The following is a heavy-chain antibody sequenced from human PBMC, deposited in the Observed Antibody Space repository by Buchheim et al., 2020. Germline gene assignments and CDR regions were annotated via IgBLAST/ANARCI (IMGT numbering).Heavy chain of an antibody. D-gene: IGHD6-13*01. CDR1: GGTFSSYA. J-gene: IGHJ4*02. Sequence: QVQLVQSGAEVKKPGSSVKVSCKASGGTFSSYAISWVRQAPGQGLEWMGRINPNSGGTNYAQKFQGRVTMTRDTSISTAYMELSRLRSDDTAVYYCARDSQPIAAAAAPFDYWGQGTL. CDR3: ARDSQPIAAAAAPFDY. CDR2: INPNSGGT. V-gene: IGHV1-2*06.